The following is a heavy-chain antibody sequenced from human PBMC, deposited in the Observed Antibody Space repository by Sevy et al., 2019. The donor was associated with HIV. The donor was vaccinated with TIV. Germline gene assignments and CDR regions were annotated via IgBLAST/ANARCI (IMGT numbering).Heavy chain of an antibody. V-gene: IGHV4-30-4*01. Sequence: SETLSLTCTVSGGSISSSDSYWSWIRQPPGKGLEWIGYIHYSGGTYYNPFLKSRVAMSLDTSEKQFSLKLSFLTAAETAVYYCASKRGYNHGPFDYWGQGALVTVSS. CDR2: IHYSGGT. CDR1: GGSISSSDSY. D-gene: IGHD5-12*01. CDR3: ASKRGYNHGPFDY. J-gene: IGHJ4*02.